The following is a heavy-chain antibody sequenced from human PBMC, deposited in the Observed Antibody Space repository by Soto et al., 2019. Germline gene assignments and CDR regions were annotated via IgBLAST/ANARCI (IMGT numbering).Heavy chain of an antibody. V-gene: IGHV3-23*01. J-gene: IGHJ3*02. CDR2: ISGSAGGT. D-gene: IGHD3-10*01. CDR1: GFTFSNYA. Sequence: EVQLLESGGDLVQPGGSLRLSCAASGFTFSNYAMSWVRQAPGKGLEWVSCISGSAGGTYYAYSVKGRFIISRDNSRNTLHLQMSSLRAEDTAIYYCAKSQGSGTYFNPSDALDIWGQGTVVTVSS. CDR3: AKSQGSGTYFNPSDALDI.